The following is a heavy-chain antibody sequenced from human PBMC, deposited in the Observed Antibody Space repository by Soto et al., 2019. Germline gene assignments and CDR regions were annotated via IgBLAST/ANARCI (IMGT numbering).Heavy chain of an antibody. CDR2: INHSGST. V-gene: IGHV4-34*01. J-gene: IGHJ4*02. Sequence: QVQLQPWGAGLLKPSETLSLTCAVYGGSLSAYYWSWIRQPPGKGLEWIGEINHSGSTNYNPSLKSRVTISLDASKNQFSLKLSSVTAADTAVYYCAKTSRFDSWGKGTLVTVSS. D-gene: IGHD6-6*01. CDR1: GGSLSAYY. CDR3: AKTSRFDS.